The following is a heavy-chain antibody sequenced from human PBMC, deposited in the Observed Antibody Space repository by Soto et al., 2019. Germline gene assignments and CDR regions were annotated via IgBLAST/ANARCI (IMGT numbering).Heavy chain of an antibody. Sequence: QVQLVQSGTEVKKPGASVKVSCKASGYTFTAYYMHWVRQAPGQGLEWMGGINPDSGGTNYAQQFQGRVTMTTDTSINTAYMELTSLKSDDTAVYYCARDNWGSEYYESRAHGHGGQGSLVTVSS. CDR3: ARDNWGSEYYESRAHGH. CDR1: GYTFTAYY. V-gene: IGHV1-2*02. CDR2: INPDSGGT. D-gene: IGHD3-16*01. J-gene: IGHJ4*02.